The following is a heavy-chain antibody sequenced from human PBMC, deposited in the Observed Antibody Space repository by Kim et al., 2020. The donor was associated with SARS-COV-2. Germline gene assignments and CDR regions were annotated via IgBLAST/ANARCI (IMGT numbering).Heavy chain of an antibody. CDR2: IYHSGST. J-gene: IGHJ4*02. CDR3: ARDPVLHEGY. D-gene: IGHD4-4*01. V-gene: IGHV4-38-2*02. Sequence: SETLSLTCTVSGYSISSGYYWGWLRQPPGKGLEWIGNIYHSGSTYYNPSLKSRVTISVDTSKNQFSLKLSSVTAADTAVYYCARDPVLHEGYWGQGTLVTVSS. CDR1: GYSISSGYY.